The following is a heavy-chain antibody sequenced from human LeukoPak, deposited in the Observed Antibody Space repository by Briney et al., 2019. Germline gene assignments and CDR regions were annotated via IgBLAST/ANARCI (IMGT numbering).Heavy chain of an antibody. CDR2: INPSGGST. CDR3: ARSGRSGSYSPRT. CDR1: GYTFTSYY. Sequence: ASVKVSCKASGYTFTSYYMHWVRQAPGQGLEWMGIINPSGGSTSYAQKFQGRVTMTRDTSTSTAYMELRSLRSDDTAVYYCARSGRSGSYSPRTWGQGTLVTVSS. V-gene: IGHV1-46*01. J-gene: IGHJ1*01. D-gene: IGHD1-26*01.